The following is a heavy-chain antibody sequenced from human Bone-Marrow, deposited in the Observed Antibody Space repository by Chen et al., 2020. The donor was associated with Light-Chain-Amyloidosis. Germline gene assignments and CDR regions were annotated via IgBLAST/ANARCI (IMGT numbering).Heavy chain of an antibody. CDR2: IYPDDYDP. D-gene: IGHD5-12*01. CDR3: ARRRDGYNFDY. J-gene: IGHJ4*02. Sequence: EVQLEQSGPEVKKPGESLKISCKGSGYTFPNYWIGWVRQMPGKGLEWMGVIYPDDYDPRYSPSFEGQVTISADKSITTAYLQWRSLKASDTAMYYCARRRDGYNFDYWGQGTLVTVSS. V-gene: IGHV5-51*01. CDR1: GYTFPNYW.